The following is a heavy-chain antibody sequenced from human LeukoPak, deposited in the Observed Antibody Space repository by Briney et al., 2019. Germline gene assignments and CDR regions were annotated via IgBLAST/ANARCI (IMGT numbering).Heavy chain of an antibody. CDR3: GKTYGYCSSTSCYVFDY. CDR1: GFTFSNYN. Sequence: GESLRLSCAASGFTFSNYNINWVRQAPGKGREWVSYISTSGRAIFYADSVKGRFTISRDNAKNSLFLQMNSLRDEDTAVYYCGKTYGYCSSTSCYVFDYWGQGTLVTVSS. J-gene: IGHJ4*02. CDR2: ISTSGRAI. V-gene: IGHV3-48*02. D-gene: IGHD2-2*01.